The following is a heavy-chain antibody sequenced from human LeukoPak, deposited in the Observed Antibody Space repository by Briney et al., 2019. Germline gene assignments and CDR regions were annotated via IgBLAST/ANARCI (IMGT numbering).Heavy chain of an antibody. CDR3: GALGQQLIP. Sequence: QTGGSLRLSCAASGFTFSSYWMHWVRQAPGKGLVWVSRVNSDGSSTSYADFVKGRFTISRDNAKNTLYLQMNSLRAEDTAVYYCGALGQQLIPWGQGTLVTVSS. J-gene: IGHJ4*02. D-gene: IGHD6-13*01. CDR2: VNSDGSST. CDR1: GFTFSSYW. V-gene: IGHV3-74*01.